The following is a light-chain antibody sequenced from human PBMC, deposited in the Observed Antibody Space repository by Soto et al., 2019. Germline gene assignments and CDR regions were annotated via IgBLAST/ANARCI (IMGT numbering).Light chain of an antibody. V-gene: IGKV1-27*01. J-gene: IGKJ4*02. Sequence: DIQMTQSPCSLSASVGDRVTITCRASQGITDYVAWDQQNPGKVPKVLIYAASTLQSGVPSRFSAIGSGPDFTVTISSLQPEDVATYYCQKYDRAPLTVGGGTKVEIK. CDR3: QKYDRAPLT. CDR1: QGITDY. CDR2: AAS.